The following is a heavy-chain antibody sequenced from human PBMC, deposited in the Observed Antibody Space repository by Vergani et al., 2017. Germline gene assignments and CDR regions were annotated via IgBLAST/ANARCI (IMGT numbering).Heavy chain of an antibody. CDR2: IKQDGGET. D-gene: IGHD3-9*01. Sequence: EVQLVESGGGLVQPGGSLRLSCAASGFTFSSYWMSWVRQAPGKGLEWVANIKQDGGETYYVDSVKGRFTISRDNSKNSLYLQMNSLRAEDTAVYYCASIFTGYYSPHSMGAFDYWGQGTLVTVSS. CDR3: ASIFTGYYSPHSMGAFDY. J-gene: IGHJ4*02. CDR1: GFTFSSYW. V-gene: IGHV3-7*01.